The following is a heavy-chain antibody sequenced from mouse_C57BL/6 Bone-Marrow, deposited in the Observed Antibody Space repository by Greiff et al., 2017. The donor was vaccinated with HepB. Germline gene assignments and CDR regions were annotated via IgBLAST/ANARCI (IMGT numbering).Heavy chain of an antibody. Sequence: VQLQQSGPELVKPGASVKISCKASGYSFTGYYMNWVKQSPEKSLEWIGEINPSTGGTTYNQKFKAKATLTVDKSSSTAYMQLKSLTSEDSAVYYCARQTGPYYAMDYWGQGTSVTVSS. V-gene: IGHV1-42*01. CDR3: ARQTGPYYAMDY. J-gene: IGHJ4*01. CDR2: INPSTGGT. CDR1: GYSFTGYY. D-gene: IGHD4-1*01.